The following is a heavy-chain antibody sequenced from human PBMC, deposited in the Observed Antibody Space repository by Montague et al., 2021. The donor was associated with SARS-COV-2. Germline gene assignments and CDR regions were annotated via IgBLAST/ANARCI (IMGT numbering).Heavy chain of an antibody. V-gene: IGHV4-39*01. D-gene: IGHD3-10*01. J-gene: IGHJ4*02. CDR3: VRQEFRGAAPYYFDN. CDR1: GGSIGTSSYY. CDR2: IYYSGNT. Sequence: SETLSLTCTVSGGSIGTSSYYWGWTRPPPGKGPEWIGSIYYSGNTYYNPSLKSRVSISGATSKNQFSLKLSSVTAADTAVYYCVRQEFRGAAPYYFDNWGQGTLVTVSS.